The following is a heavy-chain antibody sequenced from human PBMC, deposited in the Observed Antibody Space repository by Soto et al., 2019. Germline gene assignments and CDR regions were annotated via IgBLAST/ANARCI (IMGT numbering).Heavy chain of an antibody. CDR2: IYYSGST. D-gene: IGHD5-12*01. Sequence: PSETLSLTCTVSVGSISSGGYYWSWIRQHPGKGLEWIGYIYYSGSTYYNPSLKSRVTISVDTSKNQFSLKLSSVTAADTAVYYCARDLGYTDGYGTPGAAFDIWGQGTMVTVSS. V-gene: IGHV4-31*03. J-gene: IGHJ3*02. CDR3: ARDLGYTDGYGTPGAAFDI. CDR1: VGSISSGGYY.